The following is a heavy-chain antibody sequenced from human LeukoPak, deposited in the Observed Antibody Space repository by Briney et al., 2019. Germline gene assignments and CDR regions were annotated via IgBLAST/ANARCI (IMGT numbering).Heavy chain of an antibody. J-gene: IGHJ4*02. Sequence: ASVKVSCKDSGYTFTSYGISWVRQAPGQGLEWMGWISAYNGNTNYAQKLQGRVTMTTDTSTSTAYMELRSLRSDDTAVYYCARDPSATEGYCSGGSCSNFDYWGQGTLVTVSS. V-gene: IGHV1-18*01. D-gene: IGHD2-15*01. CDR3: ARDPSATEGYCSGGSCSNFDY. CDR1: GYTFTSYG. CDR2: ISAYNGNT.